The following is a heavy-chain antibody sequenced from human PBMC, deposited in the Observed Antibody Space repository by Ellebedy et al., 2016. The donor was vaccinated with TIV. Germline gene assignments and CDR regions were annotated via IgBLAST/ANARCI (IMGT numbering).Heavy chain of an antibody. J-gene: IGHJ4*02. CDR2: ISSSSTNI. CDR3: ERGGGKKDPGNYGSC. D-gene: IGHD3-22*01. Sequence: GGSLRLSXAASGFIFNTHTMHWVRQAPGKGLEWVASISSSSTNIFYGDSVKGRFTISRDNANSSLSLQMNSLRAEDSATYFCERGGGKKDPGNYGSCWGQGTLVTVSS. CDR1: GFIFNTHT. V-gene: IGHV3-21*01.